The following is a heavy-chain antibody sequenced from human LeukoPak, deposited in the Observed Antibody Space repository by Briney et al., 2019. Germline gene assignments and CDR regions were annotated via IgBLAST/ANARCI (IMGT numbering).Heavy chain of an antibody. Sequence: SEALSLTCAVYGGSFSGYYWSWIRQPPGKGLEWIGEINHSGSTNYNPSLKSRVTISVDTSKNQFSLKLSSVTAADTDVYYCAGITFGGVIVHDWGQGTLVTVSS. D-gene: IGHD3-16*02. V-gene: IGHV4-34*01. CDR2: INHSGST. J-gene: IGHJ4*02. CDR1: GGSFSGYY. CDR3: AGITFGGVIVHD.